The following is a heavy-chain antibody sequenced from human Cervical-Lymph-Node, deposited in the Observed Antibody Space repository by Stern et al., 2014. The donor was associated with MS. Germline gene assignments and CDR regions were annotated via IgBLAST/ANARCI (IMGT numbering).Heavy chain of an antibody. CDR2: IIPIFGTA. Sequence: VQLVESGAEVKKPGSSVKVSCKASGGTFSSYAISWVRQAPGQGLEWMGGIIPIFGTANYAQKFQGSVTITADASTGPAYMELSSLRSENTAVYYCAREDSSGYSVMDAFDIWGQGTMVTVSS. J-gene: IGHJ3*02. V-gene: IGHV1-69*01. D-gene: IGHD3-22*01. CDR1: GGTFSSYA. CDR3: AREDSSGYSVMDAFDI.